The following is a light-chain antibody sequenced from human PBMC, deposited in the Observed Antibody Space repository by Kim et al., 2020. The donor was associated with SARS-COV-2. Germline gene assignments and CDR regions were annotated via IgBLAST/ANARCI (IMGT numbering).Light chain of an antibody. Sequence: VTISCTGSSSNLGAGYDVHWYQQIPGAAPRLLIYENTNRPSGVPARFSGSKSATSASLAITGLQAEDEGDYYCQSYDSSLSGSEVFGGGTKLTVL. J-gene: IGLJ2*01. V-gene: IGLV1-40*01. CDR3: QSYDSSLSGSEV. CDR2: ENT. CDR1: SSNLGAGYD.